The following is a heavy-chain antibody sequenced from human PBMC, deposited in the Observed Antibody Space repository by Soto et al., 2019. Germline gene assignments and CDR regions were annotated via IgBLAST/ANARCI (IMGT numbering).Heavy chain of an antibody. J-gene: IGHJ4*02. D-gene: IGHD1-7*01. Sequence: EVQLLESGGGLVQPGGSLRLSCAASGFTFSSYAMSWVRQAPGKGLEWVSAISGSGGSTYYADSVKGRFTISRDNSKNTLYLQMNSMRAEDTAVYYCAKGRTGGTTSWGYWGQGTLVTVSS. CDR1: GFTFSSYA. V-gene: IGHV3-23*01. CDR3: AKGRTGGTTSWGY. CDR2: ISGSGGST.